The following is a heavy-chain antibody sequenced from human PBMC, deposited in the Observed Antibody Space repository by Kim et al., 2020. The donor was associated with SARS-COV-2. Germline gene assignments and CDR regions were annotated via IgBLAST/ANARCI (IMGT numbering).Heavy chain of an antibody. J-gene: IGHJ4*02. D-gene: IGHD1-26*01. CDR2: ISYDGRNE. CDR3: ARVLGGIDN. CDR1: GFTFSNYG. Sequence: GGSLRLSCAASGFTFSNYGMHWVRQAPGKGLKCVAGISYDGRNEYYAVSVKGRFTISRDNSKNTLYLQMNSLRAEDTAVYFCARVLGGIDNWGQGTLVTVSS. V-gene: IGHV3-33*01.